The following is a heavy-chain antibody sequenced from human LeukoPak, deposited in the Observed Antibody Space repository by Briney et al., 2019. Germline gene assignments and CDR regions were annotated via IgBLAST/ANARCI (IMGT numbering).Heavy chain of an antibody. CDR1: GGSISSYY. V-gene: IGHV4-59*01. Sequence: PSETLSLTCTVSGGSISSYYWSWIRQPPGKGLEWIGYIYYSGSTNYNASLKSRVTISVDTSKNQFSLNLTSVTAADTAVYYCARSGRSPIHYGDSTRRFDPWGQGTLVTVSS. D-gene: IGHD4-17*01. CDR3: ARSGRSPIHYGDSTRRFDP. CDR2: IYYSGST. J-gene: IGHJ5*02.